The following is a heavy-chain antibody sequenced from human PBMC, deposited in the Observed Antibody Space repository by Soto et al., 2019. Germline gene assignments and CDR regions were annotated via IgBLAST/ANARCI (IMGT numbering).Heavy chain of an antibody. D-gene: IGHD2-2*01. Sequence: PGGSLKLSCAASGFTFSSYAMSWARQAPGKRLEWVSAISGSGGSTYYADSVKGRFTISRDNAKNTLYLQMNSLRAEDTAVYYCAKDHRIVVVPAATGYYYGMDVWGQGTTVTVSS. CDR1: GFTFSSYA. CDR2: ISGSGGST. CDR3: AKDHRIVVVPAATGYYYGMDV. J-gene: IGHJ6*02. V-gene: IGHV3-23*01.